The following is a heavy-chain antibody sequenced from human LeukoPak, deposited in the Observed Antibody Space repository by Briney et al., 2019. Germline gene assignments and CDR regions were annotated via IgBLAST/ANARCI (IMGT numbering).Heavy chain of an antibody. J-gene: IGHJ4*02. CDR2: INPNSGGT. Sequence: ASVTVSCKASGYTFTGYYMHWVRQAPGQGLEWMGWINPNSGGTNYAQKFQGRVTMTRDTSISTAYMELSRLRSDDTAVYYCAGDPPDYYGSGSYPFDYWGQGTLVTVSS. V-gene: IGHV1-2*02. CDR3: AGDPPDYYGSGSYPFDY. D-gene: IGHD3-10*01. CDR1: GYTFTGYY.